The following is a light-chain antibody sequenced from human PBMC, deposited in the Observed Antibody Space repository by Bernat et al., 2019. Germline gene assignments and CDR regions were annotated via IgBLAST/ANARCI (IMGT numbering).Light chain of an antibody. J-gene: IGKJ2*01. CDR1: QSVSSN. V-gene: IGKV3-15*01. CDR3: QHYNNWSGI. CDR2: GAS. Sequence: EIVMTQSPATLSVSPGERATLSCRASQSVSSNLAWYQQKPGQAPRLLIYGASTRATGIPARFSGSGSGTEFTLTISSLRSEDFAVYYCQHYNNWSGIFGQGTKLEIK.